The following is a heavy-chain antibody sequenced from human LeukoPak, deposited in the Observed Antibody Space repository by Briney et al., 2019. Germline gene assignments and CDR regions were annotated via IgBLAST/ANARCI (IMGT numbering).Heavy chain of an antibody. CDR1: GFTVSSNY. J-gene: IGHJ4*02. V-gene: IGHV3-66*01. CDR2: IYSGGST. Sequence: GGSLRLSCAASGFTVSSNYMSWVRQAPGKGLEWVSVIYSGGSTYYADSVKGRFTISRDNSKNTLYLRMNSLRAEDTAVYYCARDLYGGNSVASFDYWGQGTLVTVSS. D-gene: IGHD4-23*01. CDR3: ARDLYGGNSVASFDY.